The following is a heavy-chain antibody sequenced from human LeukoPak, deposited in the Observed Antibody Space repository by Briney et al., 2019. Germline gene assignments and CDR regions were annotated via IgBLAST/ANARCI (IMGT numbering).Heavy chain of an antibody. CDR2: IYTSGST. V-gene: IGHV4-4*07. CDR3: ARGTSRATLTHFDY. CDR1: GGSISSYY. J-gene: IGHJ4*02. Sequence: SETLSLTCTVSGGSISSYYWSWIRQPAGKGLEWIGRIYTSGSTNYNPSLKSRVTMSVDTSKNQFSLKLSSVTAADTAVYYCARGTSRATLTHFDYWGQGTLVTVSS. D-gene: IGHD1-26*01.